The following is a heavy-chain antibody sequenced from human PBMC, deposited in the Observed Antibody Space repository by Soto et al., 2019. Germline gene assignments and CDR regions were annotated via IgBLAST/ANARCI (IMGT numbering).Heavy chain of an antibody. Sequence: GGSLRLSCQTSGFSFSSYAMHWVRQAPGKGLQWVGVISYDGSHKFYGDSVKGRFTISRDNSKNTLSLRMISLRTEDTSVYYCAKEAPGGWHFFDTWGQGTLVTVSS. V-gene: IGHV3-30*18. CDR3: AKEAPGGWHFFDT. CDR2: ISYDGSHK. CDR1: GFSFSSYA. D-gene: IGHD6-19*01. J-gene: IGHJ4*02.